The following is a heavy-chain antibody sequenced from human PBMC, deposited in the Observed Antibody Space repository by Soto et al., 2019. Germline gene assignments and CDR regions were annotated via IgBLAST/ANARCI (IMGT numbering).Heavy chain of an antibody. V-gene: IGHV3-9*01. CDR2: ISWNGGSI. J-gene: IGHJ5*02. D-gene: IGHD3-10*01. CDR1: GFTFNDYA. Sequence: PGGSLRLSCATSGFTFNDYAIHWIRQIPGKGLEWVSGISWNGGSIGYADSVKGRFTISRDNAKNSVYLQMNSLRAEDTALYYCAKAAGVYNWFDPWGQGTLVTVSS. CDR3: AKAAGVYNWFDP.